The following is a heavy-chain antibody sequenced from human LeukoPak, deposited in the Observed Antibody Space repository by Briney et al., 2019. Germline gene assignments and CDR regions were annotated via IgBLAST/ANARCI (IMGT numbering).Heavy chain of an antibody. V-gene: IGHV3-20*04. CDR3: ARRESTYQNYYYFYYMDV. J-gene: IGHJ6*03. CDR2: INWNGDST. CDR1: GFTFDDFG. Sequence: GGSLRLSCAASGFTFDDFGMNWVRQAPGKGLEWVSGINWNGDSTSYADSVKGRFTISRDNAKNSLYLQMNSLRAEDTALYYCARRESTYQNYYYFYYMDVWGKGTTVTVSS.